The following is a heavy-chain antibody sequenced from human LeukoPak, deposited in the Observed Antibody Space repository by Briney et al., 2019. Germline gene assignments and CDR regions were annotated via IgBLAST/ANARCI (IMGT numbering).Heavy chain of an antibody. CDR1: GFTFSSYA. J-gene: IGHJ4*02. Sequence: GGSLRLSCAASGFTFSSYAMSWVRQAPGKGLEWVSAISGSGGSTYYADSVKGRFTISRDNSKNTLYLQMNSLRVEDTAVYYCAKTLRYFDWLSDFDYWGQGTLVTVSS. CDR2: ISGSGGST. V-gene: IGHV3-23*01. CDR3: AKTLRYFDWLSDFDY. D-gene: IGHD3-9*01.